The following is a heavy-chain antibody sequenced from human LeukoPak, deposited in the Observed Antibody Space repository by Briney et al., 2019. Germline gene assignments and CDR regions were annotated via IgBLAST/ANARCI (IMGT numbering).Heavy chain of an antibody. CDR3: PRARPHSMGWYWPRGVFDY. J-gene: IGHJ4*02. Sequence: PSETLSLTCAVYGGSFSGYYWSWIRQPPGKGLEWIGVINHSGSTNYNPSLKSRVTISVDTSKNQFSLKLSSVTAADTAVYYCPRARPHSMGWYWPRGVFDYWGQGTLVTVSS. V-gene: IGHV4-34*01. CDR1: GGSFSGYY. D-gene: IGHD6-19*01. CDR2: INHSGST.